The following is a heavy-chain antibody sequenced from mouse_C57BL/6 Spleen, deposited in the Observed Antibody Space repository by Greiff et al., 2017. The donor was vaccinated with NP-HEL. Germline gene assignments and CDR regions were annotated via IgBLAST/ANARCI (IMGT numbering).Heavy chain of an antibody. CDR1: GFTFSSYG. V-gene: IGHV5-6*01. J-gene: IGHJ4*01. D-gene: IGHD2-4*01. Sequence: EVKLVESGGDLVKPGGSLTLSCAASGFTFSSYGMSWVRQTPDKRLEWVATISSGGSSNYYPDSVKGRFTISRDNAKNTLYLQMSSLKSEATAMYYGAMSYDYPSYAMDYWGQGTSVTVSS. CDR3: AMSYDYPSYAMDY. CDR2: ISSGGSSN.